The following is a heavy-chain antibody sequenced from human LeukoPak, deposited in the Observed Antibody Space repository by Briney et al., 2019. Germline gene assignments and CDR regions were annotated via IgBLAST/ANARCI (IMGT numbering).Heavy chain of an antibody. CDR2: ISAYNGHT. J-gene: IGHJ4*02. CDR3: ARVDEDGFDY. CDR1: GYTFIQYG. Sequence: ASVKVSCKTSGYTFIQYGITWVRQAPGQGLEWMGWISAYNGHTNYAQKLQGRVTMTTDTSTSTAYMELRSLRSDDTAVYYCARVDEDGFDYWGQGTLVTVSS. V-gene: IGHV1-18*01.